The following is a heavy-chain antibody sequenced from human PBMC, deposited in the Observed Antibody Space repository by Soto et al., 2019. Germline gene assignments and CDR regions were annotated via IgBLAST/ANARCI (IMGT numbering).Heavy chain of an antibody. J-gene: IGHJ4*02. CDR1: GFTFSGSA. CDR2: IRSKASSYAP. CDR3: APRASIVPNTPVDY. Sequence: GESLKISCAASGFTFSGSAMHWVRQASGKGLEWFGRIRSKASSYAPAYAASVKVSFTISRDDSKNTAYLQMNSMKTEDTAVYYCAPRASIVPNTPVDYWGQGTLVTVSS. V-gene: IGHV3-73*01. D-gene: IGHD2-8*01.